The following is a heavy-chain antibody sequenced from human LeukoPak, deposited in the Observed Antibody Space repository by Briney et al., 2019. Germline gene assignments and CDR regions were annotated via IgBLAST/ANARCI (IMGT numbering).Heavy chain of an antibody. Sequence: EASVKVSCKVSGYTLTELSMHWVRQAPGKGLEWMGGFYPEDGETVYAQKFQGRVTMNEDTSTDTAYMGLSSLRSEDTAVYYCATAKFCGGDCYSYYFDYWGQGTLVTVSS. CDR2: FYPEDGET. V-gene: IGHV1-24*01. J-gene: IGHJ4*02. D-gene: IGHD2-21*01. CDR3: ATAKFCGGDCYSYYFDY. CDR1: GYTLTELS.